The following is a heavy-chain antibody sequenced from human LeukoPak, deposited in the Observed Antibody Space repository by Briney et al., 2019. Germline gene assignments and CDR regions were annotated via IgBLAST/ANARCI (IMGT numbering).Heavy chain of an antibody. D-gene: IGHD6-6*01. Sequence: SETLSLTCTVSGGSISTYYWNWIRQPPGKGLEWIGYIYLSGSTNYNPSLQSRVTLSVDTSKNQFSLNLNSVTAADTAVYYCARGGAARLHFQNWGQGTLVTVSS. CDR2: IYLSGST. CDR1: GGSISTYY. V-gene: IGHV4-59*01. J-gene: IGHJ1*01. CDR3: ARGGAARLHFQN.